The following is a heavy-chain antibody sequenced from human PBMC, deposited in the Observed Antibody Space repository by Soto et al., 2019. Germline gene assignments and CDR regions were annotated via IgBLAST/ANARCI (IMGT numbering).Heavy chain of an antibody. CDR2: MNPNSGGS. CDR1: GYNFIAQN. D-gene: IGHD1-7*01. CDR3: ARERHLNSPSDAFDL. Sequence: QVHLVQSGAEVKKPGASVKVSCMASGYNFIAQNIHWVRQAPGLGLEWMGKMNPNSGGSDYAQECKGRVTVTRDTSISTVYMELTSLKSDDTAVYCCARERHLNSPSDAFDLWGQGTMVIVSS. V-gene: IGHV1-2*02. J-gene: IGHJ3*01.